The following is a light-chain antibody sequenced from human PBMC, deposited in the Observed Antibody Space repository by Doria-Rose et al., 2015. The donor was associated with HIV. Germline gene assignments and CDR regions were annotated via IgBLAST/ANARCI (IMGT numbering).Light chain of an antibody. CDR3: QQYGTSRGT. V-gene: IGKV3-20*01. J-gene: IGKJ5*01. Sequence: TQSPGTLSLSPGERATLSCRASQRVKSSYLACYQQKPGQAPRLFIYDASTRATGIPDRFSGSGSGTGFTLTISRLEPEDVAVYYCQQYGTSRGTFGQGTRLEIK. CDR2: DAS. CDR1: QRVKSSY.